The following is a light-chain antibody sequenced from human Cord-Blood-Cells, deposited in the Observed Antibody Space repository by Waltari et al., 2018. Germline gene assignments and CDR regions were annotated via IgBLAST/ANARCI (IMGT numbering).Light chain of an antibody. CDR3: SSYTSSSTYV. CDR2: DVS. Sequence: QSALTQPAYVSGSPGQSLPIPCTGTSSDVGGYNYVSWYQQHPGKAPKLMIYDVSTRPSGVSNRFSGSKSGNTASLTISGLQAEDEADYYCSSYTSSSTYVFGTGTKVTVL. V-gene: IGLV2-14*01. CDR1: SSDVGGYNY. J-gene: IGLJ1*01.